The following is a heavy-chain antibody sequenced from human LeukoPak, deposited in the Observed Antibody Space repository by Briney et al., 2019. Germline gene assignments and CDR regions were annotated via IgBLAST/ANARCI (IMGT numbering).Heavy chain of an antibody. Sequence: GGSLRLSYAASGFTVSSNYMSWVRQAPGKGLEWVSVIYSGGSTHYTDSVRGRFTISRDNSKNTLYLQMNSLRVDDTAMYYCAREITMVRGVPMYYFDYWGQGTLVTVSS. CDR3: AREITMVRGVPMYYFDY. J-gene: IGHJ4*02. CDR1: GFTVSSNY. V-gene: IGHV3-66*02. D-gene: IGHD3-10*01. CDR2: IYSGGST.